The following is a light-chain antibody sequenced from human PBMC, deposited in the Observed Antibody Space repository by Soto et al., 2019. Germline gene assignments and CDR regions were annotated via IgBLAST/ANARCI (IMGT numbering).Light chain of an antibody. CDR3: QQYATTPFT. CDR1: QSVVSNY. CDR2: GAS. J-gene: IGKJ3*01. Sequence: EIVLTQSPGTLSLSLGERATVSCRASQSVVSNYLAWYQRRPGQAPRLLIYGASSRATGIPDRFSGSGSGTDFTLTISRLEPEDFSVYYCQQYATTPFTFGPGTKVDIK. V-gene: IGKV3-20*01.